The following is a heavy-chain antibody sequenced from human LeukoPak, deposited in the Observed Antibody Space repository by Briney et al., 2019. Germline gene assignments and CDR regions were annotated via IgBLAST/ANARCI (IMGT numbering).Heavy chain of an antibody. CDR2: IYHSGST. D-gene: IGHD6-13*01. J-gene: IGHJ4*02. Sequence: SETLSLTCAVSGGSISSGGSSWSWIRQPPGKGLEWIGYIYHSGSTYYNPSLKSRVTISVDRSKNQFSLKLSSVTAADTAVYYCARVSWYYFDYWGQGTLVTVSS. CDR3: ARVSWYYFDY. CDR1: GGSISSGGSS. V-gene: IGHV4-30-2*01.